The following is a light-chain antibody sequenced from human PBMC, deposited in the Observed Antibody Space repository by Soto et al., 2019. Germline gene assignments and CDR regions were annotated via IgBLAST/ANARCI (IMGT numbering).Light chain of an antibody. CDR1: SSDVGGYNY. J-gene: IGLJ2*01. CDR2: EVS. V-gene: IGLV2-8*01. CDR3: SSYAGIYVV. Sequence: QSALTQPPSASGSPGQSVTISCTGTSSDVGGYNYVSWYQQHPGKAPKLMIYEVSKRPSGVPDRFSGSKSGNTASLTVSGLQAEDEADYYCSSYAGIYVVFGGGTKLTV.